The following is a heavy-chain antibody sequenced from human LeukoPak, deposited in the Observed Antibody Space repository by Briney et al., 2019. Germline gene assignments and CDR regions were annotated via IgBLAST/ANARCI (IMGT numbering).Heavy chain of an antibody. D-gene: IGHD1-26*01. Sequence: GALRLSCSAPGFPFSSFWVQWVRQAPGKGLVLISRINSDGSSLSYADSVKGRFTISRDNAKNTVYLQMNSLRAEDTAVYYCARSRYTGSHFDYWGQGTLVTVSS. J-gene: IGHJ4*02. CDR1: GFPFSSFW. V-gene: IGHV3-74*01. CDR2: INSDGSSL. CDR3: ARSRYTGSHFDY.